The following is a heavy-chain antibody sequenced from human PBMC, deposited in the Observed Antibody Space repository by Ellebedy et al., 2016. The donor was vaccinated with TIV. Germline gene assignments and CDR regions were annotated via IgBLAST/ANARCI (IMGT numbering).Heavy chain of an antibody. J-gene: IGHJ4*02. D-gene: IGHD5-18*01. CDR1: GFNLSTYS. CDR3: ARQGYRGYSYGATYTPFDY. Sequence: MPGGSLRLSCAASGFNLSTYSMNWVRQPPGKGLEWIGSIYYSGSTYYNPSLKSRVTISVDTSKNQFSLKLSSVTAADTAVYYCARQGYRGYSYGATYTPFDYWGQGTLVTVSS. CDR2: IYYSGST. V-gene: IGHV4-39*01.